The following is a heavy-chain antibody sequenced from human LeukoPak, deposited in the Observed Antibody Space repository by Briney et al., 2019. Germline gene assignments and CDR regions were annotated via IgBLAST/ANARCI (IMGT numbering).Heavy chain of an antibody. CDR3: ARQGAISTNYFDY. CDR2: IKQDGSEK. Sequence: GGSLRLSCAASGFTFSSYWMSWVRQAPGKGLEWVANIKQDGSEKYYVDSVKGRFTISRDNAKNSLYLQMNSLRAEDTAVYYCARQGAISTNYFDYWGQGTLVTVSS. D-gene: IGHD1-26*01. J-gene: IGHJ4*02. CDR1: GFTFSSYW. V-gene: IGHV3-7*01.